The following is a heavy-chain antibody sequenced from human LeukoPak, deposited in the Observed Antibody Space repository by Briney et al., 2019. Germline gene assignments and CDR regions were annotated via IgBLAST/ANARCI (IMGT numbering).Heavy chain of an antibody. D-gene: IGHD3-22*01. CDR3: ARVMSSSGYYPFDY. Sequence: ASVKVSCKVSGYTLTELSMHWVRQAPGKGLEWMGWISAYNGNTNYAQKLRGRVTMTTDTSTSTAYMELRSLRSDDTAVYYCARVMSSSGYYPFDYWGQGTLVTVSS. V-gene: IGHV1-18*01. J-gene: IGHJ4*02. CDR2: ISAYNGNT. CDR1: GYTLTELS.